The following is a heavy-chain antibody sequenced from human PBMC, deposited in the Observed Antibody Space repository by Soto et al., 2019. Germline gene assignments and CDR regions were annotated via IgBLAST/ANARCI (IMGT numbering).Heavy chain of an antibody. V-gene: IGHV3-33*01. Sequence: QVQLVESGGGVVQPGRSLRLSCAASGLRFSSYAMHWVRQAPGKGLEWLAVIWHDGSYQQYADSVKGRFTISRDNSNNTLFLQMNSLRAEDTALYYCARDSTGYYDWFDPWGQGTLVTVSS. CDR1: GLRFSSYA. D-gene: IGHD3-22*01. CDR3: ARDSTGYYDWFDP. J-gene: IGHJ5*02. CDR2: IWHDGSYQ.